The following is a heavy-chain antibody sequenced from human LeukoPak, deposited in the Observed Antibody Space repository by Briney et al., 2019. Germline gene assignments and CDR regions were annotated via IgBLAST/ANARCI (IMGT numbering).Heavy chain of an antibody. J-gene: IGHJ3*02. CDR3: AKKISSGASRPFGI. V-gene: IGHV3-23*01. CDR1: GFTFSSYA. D-gene: IGHD1-26*01. Sequence: GGSLRLSCSASGFTFSSYAMTWVRQAPGKGLEWVSGISGNGGSTYYADSVKGRFTISRDNSKNTLYLQINSLRAEDTAVYYCAKKISSGASRPFGIWGQGTMVTVSS. CDR2: ISGNGGST.